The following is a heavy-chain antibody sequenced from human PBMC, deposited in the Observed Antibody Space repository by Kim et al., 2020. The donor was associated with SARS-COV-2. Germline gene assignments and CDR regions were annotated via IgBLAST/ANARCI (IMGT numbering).Heavy chain of an antibody. J-gene: IGHJ4*02. Sequence: YPSLKSRVTISVDTSKSQFSLKLSSVTAADTAVYYCAGVPHYYAGVMDYWGQGTLVTVSS. CDR3: AGVPHYYAGVMDY. V-gene: IGHV4-31*02. D-gene: IGHD3-10*01.